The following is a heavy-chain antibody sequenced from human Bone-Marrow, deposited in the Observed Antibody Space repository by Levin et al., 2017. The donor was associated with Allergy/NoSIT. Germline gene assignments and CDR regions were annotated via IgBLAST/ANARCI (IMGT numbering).Heavy chain of an antibody. D-gene: IGHD2-15*01. Sequence: GGSLRLSCEASGFTFEDYAMHWVRQVPGKGLEWVSGISWNSGTIAYGDSVKGRFTISRSRDNGKNVVFLQMNNLTTDDTALYYCAKDMRGGSGATWAYFQHWGRGTLVTVSS. J-gene: IGHJ1*01. CDR3: AKDMRGGSGATWAYFQH. V-gene: IGHV3-9*01. CDR1: GFTFEDYA. CDR2: ISWNSGTI.